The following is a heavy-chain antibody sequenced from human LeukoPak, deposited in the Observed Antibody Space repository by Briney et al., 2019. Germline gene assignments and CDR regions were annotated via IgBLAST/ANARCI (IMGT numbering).Heavy chain of an antibody. Sequence: GGSLRLSCAASGFTFDDYRMGWVRQAPGKGLEWVSGINWNGGSTGYADSGKGRFTISRDNAKNSLYLQMNSLRAEDTALYYCARDSDYYDSRAFDIWGQGTMVTVSS. CDR3: ARDSDYYDSRAFDI. CDR1: GFTFDDYR. J-gene: IGHJ3*02. CDR2: INWNGGST. V-gene: IGHV3-20*04. D-gene: IGHD3-22*01.